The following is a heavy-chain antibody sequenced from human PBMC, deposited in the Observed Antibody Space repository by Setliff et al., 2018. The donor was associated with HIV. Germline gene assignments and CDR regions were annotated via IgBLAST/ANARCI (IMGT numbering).Heavy chain of an antibody. CDR2: IGGSTGST. CDR1: GFAFDNYC. V-gene: IGHV3-23*01. J-gene: IGHJ6*02. D-gene: IGHD1-26*01. Sequence: PGGSLRLSCAASGFAFDNYCMTWVRQAPGKGLEWVSAIGGSTGSTYYADSVKGRFTISTDNSKNTLYLQTNSLRAEDTAVYYCAKPLTQWGVSPYHYAVDVWGQGTTVTVSS. CDR3: AKPLTQWGVSPYHYAVDV.